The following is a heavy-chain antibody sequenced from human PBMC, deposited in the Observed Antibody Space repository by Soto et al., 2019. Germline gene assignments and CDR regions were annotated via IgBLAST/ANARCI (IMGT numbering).Heavy chain of an antibody. CDR2: ISYSGAT. D-gene: IGHD3-9*01. Sequence: SETLSLTCTVSGASISGYHWSWIRQPPGKGLECLGYISYSGATNYNPSLKSRVTMSIDTSKNQFSLQLNSVTAADTAVYYCARGFAIDWYTYYFDYWGQGPLVTVS. J-gene: IGHJ4*02. CDR1: GASISGYH. CDR3: ARGFAIDWYTYYFDY. V-gene: IGHV4-59*08.